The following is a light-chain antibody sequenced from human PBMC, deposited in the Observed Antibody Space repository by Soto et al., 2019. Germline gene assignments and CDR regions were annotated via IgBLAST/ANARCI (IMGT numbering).Light chain of an antibody. V-gene: IGLV2-14*01. Sequence: QSVLTQPASVSGSPGQSVAISCSGTSSDVGAYNYVSWYQQHPGKAPKLLLSEVSNRPSGVSDRFSGSKSGNTASLTTSGLQAEDEADYYCSSLTTRFTYVFGTGTKVTVL. CDR2: EVS. CDR1: SSDVGAYNY. J-gene: IGLJ1*01. CDR3: SSLTTRFTYV.